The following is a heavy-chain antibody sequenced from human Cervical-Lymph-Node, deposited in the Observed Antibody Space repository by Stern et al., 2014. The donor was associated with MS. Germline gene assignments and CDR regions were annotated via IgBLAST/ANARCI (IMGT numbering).Heavy chain of an antibody. V-gene: IGHV5-51*03. D-gene: IGHD6-6*01. CDR2: IFPGDPDT. Sequence: EVQLVESGAEVKKPGESLKISCSVSGYSFTNSWIGWVRQMPGKGLEWMGIIFPGDPDTRYSPSFQGQVTISADKSISSAYLQWSSLKASGTAMYYCAILLSSIASPYYFDSWGQGTLVTVSS. CDR1: GYSFTNSW. J-gene: IGHJ4*02. CDR3: AILLSSIASPYYFDS.